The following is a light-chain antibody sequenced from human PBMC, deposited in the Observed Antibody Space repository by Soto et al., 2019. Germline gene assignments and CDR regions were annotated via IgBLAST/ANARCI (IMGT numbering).Light chain of an antibody. CDR3: QQLESYPST. J-gene: IGKJ4*01. Sequence: DIQMTQSPSTLSASVGDRVTITCRASQSISVWLAWYQQKPGKAPKLLIYKASTLKSGVPSRFSGSGSGTDFTLTISSLQPEDFATYYCQQLESYPSTFGGGTKVDTK. CDR1: QSISVW. CDR2: KAS. V-gene: IGKV1-5*03.